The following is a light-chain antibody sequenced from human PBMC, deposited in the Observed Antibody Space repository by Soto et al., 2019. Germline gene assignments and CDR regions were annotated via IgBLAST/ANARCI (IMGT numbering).Light chain of an antibody. CDR2: EVT. V-gene: IGLV2-8*01. CDR3: TSYVGNDIWV. J-gene: IGLJ3*02. Sequence: QSALTQPPSASGSPGQSVTISCTGTSSDVGAYKYVSWYQQYPGKAPKLMIYEVTKRPSGVPDRFSGSKSGNTASLTVSGLQAEDADDYYCTSYVGNDIWVFGGGTKVTFL. CDR1: SSDVGAYKY.